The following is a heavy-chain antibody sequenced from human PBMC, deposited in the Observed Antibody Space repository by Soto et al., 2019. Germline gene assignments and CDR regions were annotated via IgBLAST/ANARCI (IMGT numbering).Heavy chain of an antibody. CDR1: GFSLSNAGLG. J-gene: IGHJ5*02. CDR2: IFSNDEK. D-gene: IGHD6-13*01. CDR3: ASTYSTSWYWFDP. Sequence: QVTVKESGPVLVKPTETLTLTCTVSGFSLSNAGLGVSWIRQPPGKALEWLAHIFSNDEKSYSTSLKSRLTTSKATSKSQVVLTMTNMAPVDTATYYCASTYSTSWYWFDPWGQGTLVTVSS. V-gene: IGHV2-26*04.